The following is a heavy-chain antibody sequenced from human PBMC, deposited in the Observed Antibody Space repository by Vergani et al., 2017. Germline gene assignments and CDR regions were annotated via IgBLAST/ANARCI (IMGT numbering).Heavy chain of an antibody. CDR1: GFTFSTYA. J-gene: IGHJ4*02. Sequence: EVQLLESGGGLVQPGGSLRLSCAASGFTFSTYAMTWVRQAPGKGLDLVSTISSDGGSTYYADSVKGRFTISRDNSKNTLSLQMNSLTGEDTAIYYCAGPQGSSAYYYGGFDYWGQGILVTVSS. D-gene: IGHD3-22*01. CDR2: ISSDGGST. CDR3: AGPQGSSAYYYGGFDY. V-gene: IGHV3-23*01.